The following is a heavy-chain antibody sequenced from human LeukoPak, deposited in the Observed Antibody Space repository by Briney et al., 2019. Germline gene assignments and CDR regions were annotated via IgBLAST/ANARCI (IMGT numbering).Heavy chain of an antibody. CDR1: GGSISSYY. Sequence: SETLSLTCTVSGGSISSYYWSWIRQPPGKGLECIGYIYYSGSTNYNSSLKSRVTISVDTSKNQFSLKLSSVTAADTAVYYCARTITMVRGVISNWFDPWGQGTLVTVSS. D-gene: IGHD3-10*01. CDR3: ARTITMVRGVISNWFDP. CDR2: IYYSGST. J-gene: IGHJ5*02. V-gene: IGHV4-59*01.